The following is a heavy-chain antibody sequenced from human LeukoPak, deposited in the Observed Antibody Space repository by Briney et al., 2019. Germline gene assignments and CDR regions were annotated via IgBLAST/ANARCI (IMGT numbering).Heavy chain of an antibody. CDR1: GGSISSYY. D-gene: IGHD6-19*01. Sequence: PSETLSLTCTVSGGSISSYYWSWIRQPPGKGLEWIGYIYYSGSTNYNPSLKSRVTISVDTSKNQFSLKLSSVTAADTAVYYCASSGWKYYYYYYMDVWGKGTTVTVSS. CDR3: ASSGWKYYYYYYMDV. J-gene: IGHJ6*03. CDR2: IYYSGST. V-gene: IGHV4-59*01.